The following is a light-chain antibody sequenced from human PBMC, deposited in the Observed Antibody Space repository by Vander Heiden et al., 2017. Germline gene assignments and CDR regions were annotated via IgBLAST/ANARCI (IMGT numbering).Light chain of an antibody. CDR2: LGS. CDR1: QNLLHSNGYNY. J-gene: IGKJ2*01. V-gene: IGKV2-28*01. CDR3: RQALQTPYT. Sequence: DIVMTQSPLSLPVTPGEPASISCRSSQNLLHSNGYNYLDWYLQKPGQSPHLLIYLGSNRASGVPDRFSGSGSGTDFTLKISRVEAADVGVYYCRQALQTPYTFGQGTKLEIK.